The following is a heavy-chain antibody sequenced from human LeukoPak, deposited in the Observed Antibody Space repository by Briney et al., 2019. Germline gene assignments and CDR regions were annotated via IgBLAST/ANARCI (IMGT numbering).Heavy chain of an antibody. Sequence: GALRLSCAASGFTFTMFSMNWLRQAPGKGLEWIAFIRGRSDTTYYADSVQGRFTISRDNAKNSLYLQMNSLRAEDTAVYYCARERYDYSNYIKAYYFDYWGQGTLVTVSS. CDR1: GFTFTMFS. J-gene: IGHJ4*02. D-gene: IGHD4-11*01. CDR3: ARERYDYSNYIKAYYFDY. V-gene: IGHV3-48*04. CDR2: IRGRSDTT.